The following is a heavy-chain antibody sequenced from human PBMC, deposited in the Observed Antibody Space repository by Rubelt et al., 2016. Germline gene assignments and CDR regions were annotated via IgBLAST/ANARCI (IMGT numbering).Heavy chain of an antibody. CDR3: ARGPNSDGWLSFDY. D-gene: IGHD6-19*01. Sequence: QVQLQESGPGLVKPSETLSLTCIVSGGPISSYYWSWIRQSPGKGLEWIGSIFYSGSFYYNPSLKSRVTISIDTSKNQFSLILSSVTAADTAVYYCARGPNSDGWLSFDYWGQGTLVTVSS. V-gene: IGHV4-59*12. CDR1: GGPISSYY. J-gene: IGHJ4*02. CDR2: IFYSGSF.